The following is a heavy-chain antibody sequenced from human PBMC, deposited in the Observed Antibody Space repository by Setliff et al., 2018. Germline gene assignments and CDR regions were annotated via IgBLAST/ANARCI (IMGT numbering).Heavy chain of an antibody. V-gene: IGHV4-38-2*01. CDR3: ARLSGFLYVDV. D-gene: IGHD3-3*01. J-gene: IGHJ6*03. Sequence: SETLSLTCAVSGFSISSGYYWGWIRQPPGKGLEWIVNIHHSGKAYYNPSLKSRVTMSVDTSKNQFSLELSSVTAADTAVYYCARLSGFLYVDVWGKGTTVTVS. CDR1: GFSISSGYY. CDR2: IHHSGKA.